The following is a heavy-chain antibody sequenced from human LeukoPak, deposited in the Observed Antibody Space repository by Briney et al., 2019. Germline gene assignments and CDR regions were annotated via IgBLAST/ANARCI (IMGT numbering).Heavy chain of an antibody. V-gene: IGHV4-34*01. CDR2: INHSGST. CDR3: ARAPYSLWWFDP. CDR1: GGSFSGYY. D-gene: IGHD2-21*01. J-gene: IGHJ5*02. Sequence: KTSETLSLTCAVYGGSFSGYYWSWIRQPPGKGLEWIGEINHSGSTNYNPSLKSRVTISVDTSKNQFSLKLSSVTAADTAVYYCARAPYSLWWFDPWGQGTLVTVSS.